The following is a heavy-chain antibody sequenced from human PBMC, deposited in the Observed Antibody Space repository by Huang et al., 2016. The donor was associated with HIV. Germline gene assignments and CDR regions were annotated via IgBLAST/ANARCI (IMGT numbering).Heavy chain of an antibody. D-gene: IGHD5-12*01. J-gene: IGHJ4*02. CDR1: GGGSSSYA. CDR3: ARSGPRWGLATIWTLVY. CDR2: ISPIVGTT. V-gene: IGHV1-69*13. Sequence: QVQLVQSGAEVKKPGSSVKLSCQSSGGGSSSYAISWVRQARGQGLEWRGGISPIVGTTDYAPRCQGRVTSTADESTNTGYIELSSLEYDDTALYYCARSGPRWGLATIWTLVYWGQGTLVTVSS.